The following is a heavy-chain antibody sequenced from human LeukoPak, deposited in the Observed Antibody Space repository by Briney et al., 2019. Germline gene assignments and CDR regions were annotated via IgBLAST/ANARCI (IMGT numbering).Heavy chain of an antibody. Sequence: GGSLRLSCAASGLTFSNYWMHWVRQAPGKGLVWVSRIKSDGSTTNYAYSVKGRFTISRDSAKNTLYLQMNSLRAEDTAVYYCAITAAGEHWGQGTLVTVSS. J-gene: IGHJ4*02. V-gene: IGHV3-74*01. CDR3: AITAAGEH. CDR2: IKSDGSTT. CDR1: GLTFSNYW. D-gene: IGHD6-13*01.